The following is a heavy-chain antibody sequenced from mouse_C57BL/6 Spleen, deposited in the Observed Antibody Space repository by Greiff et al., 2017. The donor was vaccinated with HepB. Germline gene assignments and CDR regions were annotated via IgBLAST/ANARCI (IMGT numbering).Heavy chain of an antibody. Sequence: EVKLVESEGGLVQPGSSMKLSCTASGFTFSDYYMAWVRQVPEKGLEWVANINYDGSSTYYLDSLKSRFIISRDNAKNILYLQMSSLKSEDTATYYCARMNWEKAWFAYWGQGTLVTVSA. CDR3: ARMNWEKAWFAY. CDR2: INYDGSST. D-gene: IGHD4-1*01. V-gene: IGHV5-16*01. CDR1: GFTFSDYY. J-gene: IGHJ3*01.